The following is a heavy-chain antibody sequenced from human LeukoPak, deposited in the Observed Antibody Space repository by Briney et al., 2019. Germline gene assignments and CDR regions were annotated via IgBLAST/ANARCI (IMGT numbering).Heavy chain of an antibody. J-gene: IGHJ4*02. CDR2: ISGSGGST. D-gene: IGHD3-3*01. CDR1: GFTFSSYA. CDR3: AKRSDFWSGYYTGGNY. V-gene: IGHV3-23*01. Sequence: GGSLRLSWAASGFTFSSYAMSWVRQAPGKGLEWVSAISGSGGSTYYADSVKGRFTISRDNSKNTLYLQMNSLRAEDTAVYYCAKRSDFWSGYYTGGNYWGQGTLVTVSS.